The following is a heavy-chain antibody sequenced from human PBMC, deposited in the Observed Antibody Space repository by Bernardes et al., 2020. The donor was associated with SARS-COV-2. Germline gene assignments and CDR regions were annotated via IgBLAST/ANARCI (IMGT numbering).Heavy chain of an antibody. CDR1: RFTFINYW. CDR3: ATERQSLTIFGVGHDAFDF. V-gene: IGHV3-7*03. Sequence: GGSLRLSCAASRFTFINYWMTWVRQAPGKGLEWVANIKQDGREKYYVDSVKGRFTISRDNSRNTLHLQMNSLRKEDTALYYCATERQSLTIFGVGHDAFDFWGQGTMVTVSS. D-gene: IGHD3-3*01. J-gene: IGHJ3*01. CDR2: IKQDGREK.